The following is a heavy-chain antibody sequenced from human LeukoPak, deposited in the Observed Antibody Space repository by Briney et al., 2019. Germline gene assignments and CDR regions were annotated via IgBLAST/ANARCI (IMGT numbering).Heavy chain of an antibody. CDR3: ARGYSSVPFDY. D-gene: IGHD6-19*01. Sequence: ASVKVSCKASGYTFTSYDINWVRQATGQGLEWMGWMNPNSGNTGNVQKFQGRVIMTRNTSISTAYMELSSLRSEDTAVYYCARGYSSVPFDYWGQGTLVTVSS. CDR1: GYTFTSYD. CDR2: MNPNSGNT. J-gene: IGHJ4*02. V-gene: IGHV1-8*01.